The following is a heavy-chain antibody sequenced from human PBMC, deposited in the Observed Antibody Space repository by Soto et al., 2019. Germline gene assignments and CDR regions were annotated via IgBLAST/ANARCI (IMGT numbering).Heavy chain of an antibody. V-gene: IGHV3-11*01. D-gene: IGHD3-10*01. CDR3: AIGGGQIYYKGLDV. CDR2: ISGTGDTK. Sequence: GGSLRLSCAASGLFFSVYYFIWIRQSPFKSLECVGYISGTGDTKYYADSVTGRFTISRDNPKNSLYLQMNSLRPEDAAVYYCAIGGGQIYYKGLDVWGQGTTVTVSS. J-gene: IGHJ6*02. CDR1: GLFFSVYY.